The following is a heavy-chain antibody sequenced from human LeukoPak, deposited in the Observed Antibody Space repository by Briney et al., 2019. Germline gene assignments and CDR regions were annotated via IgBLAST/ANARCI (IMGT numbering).Heavy chain of an antibody. CDR1: GFTFSSYA. CDR3: AKDLWDPRYYYDSSGYYFGAFDI. V-gene: IGHV3-23*01. J-gene: IGHJ3*02. CDR2: VSGSGGST. Sequence: GGSLRLSCAASGFTFSSYAMSWVRQAPGKGLEWDSAVSGSGGSTYYADSVKGRFTISRDNSKNTLYLQMNSLRAEDTAVYYCAKDLWDPRYYYDSSGYYFGAFDIWGQGTMVTVSS. D-gene: IGHD3-22*01.